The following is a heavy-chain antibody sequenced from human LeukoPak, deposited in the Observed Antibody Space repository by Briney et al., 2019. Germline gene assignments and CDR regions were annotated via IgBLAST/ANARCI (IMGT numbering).Heavy chain of an antibody. V-gene: IGHV4-59*08. Sequence: PSETLSLTCTVSGGSISSYYWSWIRHPPGKGLEWIGYIYYSGSTNYNSSLKSRVTISVDTSKNQFSLKLSSVTAADTAVYYCARSTGYSGYGDWGQGTLVTVSS. CDR3: ARSTGYSGYGD. CDR2: IYYSGST. J-gene: IGHJ4*02. D-gene: IGHD5-12*01. CDR1: GGSISSYY.